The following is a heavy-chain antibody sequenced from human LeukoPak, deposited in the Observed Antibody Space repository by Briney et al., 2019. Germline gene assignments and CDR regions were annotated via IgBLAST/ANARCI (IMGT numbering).Heavy chain of an antibody. Sequence: SETLSLTCAVYGGSFSGYYWSWIRQPPGKGPEWIGEINHSGSTNYNPSLKSRVTISVDTSKNQFSLKLSSVTAADTAVYYCARGRWSQLPTKWYYFDYWGQGTLVTVSS. D-gene: IGHD4/OR15-4a*01. V-gene: IGHV4-34*01. J-gene: IGHJ4*02. CDR1: GGSFSGYY. CDR3: ARGRWSQLPTKWYYFDY. CDR2: INHSGST.